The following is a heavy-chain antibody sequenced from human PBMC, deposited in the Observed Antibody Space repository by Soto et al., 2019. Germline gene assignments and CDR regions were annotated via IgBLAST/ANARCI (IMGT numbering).Heavy chain of an antibody. D-gene: IGHD2-2*01. V-gene: IGHV4-39*01. J-gene: IGHJ5*02. CDR3: ARPWGYCSSTSCYEYNWFDP. CDR2: IYYSGST. CDR1: GGSISSSSYY. Sequence: PSETLSLTCTVSGGSISSSSYYWGWIRQPPGKGLEWIGSIYYSGSTYYNPSLKSRVTISVDTSKNRFSLKLSSVTAADTAVYYCARPWGYCSSTSCYEYNWFDPWGQGTLVTVSS.